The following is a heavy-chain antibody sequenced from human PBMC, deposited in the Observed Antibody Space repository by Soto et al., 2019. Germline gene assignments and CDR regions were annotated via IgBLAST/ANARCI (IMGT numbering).Heavy chain of an antibody. D-gene: IGHD5-12*01. Sequence: SETLSLTCSVSDDSINSDKYYWGWIRQPPGKGLEWIGSIYYRGNAYYNPSLQTRVTISLDKSKSQFSLKLSSVTAADTAVYYCAAEDIVATYLFDYWGQGTLVT. CDR3: AAEDIVATYLFDY. J-gene: IGHJ4*02. CDR1: DDSINSDKYY. CDR2: IYYRGNA. V-gene: IGHV4-39*01.